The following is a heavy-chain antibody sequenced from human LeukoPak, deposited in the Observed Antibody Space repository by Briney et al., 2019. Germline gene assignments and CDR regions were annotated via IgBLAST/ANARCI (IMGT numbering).Heavy chain of an antibody. CDR2: ISYDGSNK. V-gene: IGHV3-30*18. J-gene: IGHJ4*02. CDR3: AKVSDPYSNPFDY. D-gene: IGHD4-11*01. CDR1: GFTFSSYG. Sequence: GGSLRLSCAASGFTFSSYGMHWVRQAPGKGLEWVAVISYDGSNKCYADSVKGRFTISRDNSKNTLYLQMNSLRAEDTAVYYCAKVSDPYSNPFDYRGQGTLVTVSS.